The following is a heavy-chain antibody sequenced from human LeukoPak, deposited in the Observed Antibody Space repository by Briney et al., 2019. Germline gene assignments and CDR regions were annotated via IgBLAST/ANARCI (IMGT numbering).Heavy chain of an antibody. V-gene: IGHV4-34*01. CDR2: INHSGST. D-gene: IGHD3-22*01. CDR1: GGPFSGYY. Sequence: NSSETLSLTCAVYGGPFSGYYWSWIRQPPGKGLEWIGEINHSGSTNYNPSLKSRVTISVDTSKNQFSLKLSSVTAADTAMYYCASQGGYYFNWFYPWGQGTLVTVSS. J-gene: IGHJ5*02. CDR3: ASQGGYYFNWFYP.